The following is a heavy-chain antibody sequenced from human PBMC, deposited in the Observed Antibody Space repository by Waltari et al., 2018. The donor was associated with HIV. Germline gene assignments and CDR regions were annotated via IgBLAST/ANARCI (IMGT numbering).Heavy chain of an antibody. Sequence: EVQLAQSAAEVKKPGESLKISCKDSGYSVTNYWIGWVRRMPGKGLECMGIIYPGDSDTRYIPSFQGQVTISAVKSISTAYLQLSSLKASDTAMYYCARRGMAAAGTGAGAFDYWGQGTLVTVSS. CDR2: IYPGDSDT. D-gene: IGHD6-13*01. CDR3: ARRGMAAAGTGAGAFDY. V-gene: IGHV5-51*01. CDR1: GYSVTNYW. J-gene: IGHJ4*02.